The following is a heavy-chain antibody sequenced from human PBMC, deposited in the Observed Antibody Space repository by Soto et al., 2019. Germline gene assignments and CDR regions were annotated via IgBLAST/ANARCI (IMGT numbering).Heavy chain of an antibody. CDR3: SSQTYSYAWHH. Sequence: SETLSLTCAVSSGSISSNWWSWVRQPPGKGLEWIGEIYHSGITNYNPSLNSRVTISVDKSKNHFSLDLSSVTAADTAVYYCSSQTYSYAWHHWGQGIQVTVSS. CDR1: SGSISSNW. CDR2: IYHSGIT. J-gene: IGHJ5*02. D-gene: IGHD5-18*01. V-gene: IGHV4-4*02.